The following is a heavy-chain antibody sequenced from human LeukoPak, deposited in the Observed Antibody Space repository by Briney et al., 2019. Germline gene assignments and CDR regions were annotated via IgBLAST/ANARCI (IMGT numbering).Heavy chain of an antibody. CDR1: GFTFTSYA. V-gene: IGHV3-23*01. D-gene: IGHD6-19*01. CDR3: AKDSRPGYSSGWPFDY. J-gene: IGHJ4*02. Sequence: GGPLRLSCAASGFTFTSYAMSWVRQAPGKGLEWVSAISGSGDSTYYADSVKGRLTISRDNSKNTLYLQMNSLRAEDTAVYYCAKDSRPGYSSGWPFDYWGQGTLVTVSS. CDR2: ISGSGDST.